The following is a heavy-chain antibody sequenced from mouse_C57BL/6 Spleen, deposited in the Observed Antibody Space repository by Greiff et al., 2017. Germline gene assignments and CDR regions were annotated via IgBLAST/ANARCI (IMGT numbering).Heavy chain of an antibody. CDR2: IDPNSGGT. J-gene: IGHJ2*01. D-gene: IGHD2-3*01. V-gene: IGHV1-72*01. CDR3: ARPSDGFDY. CDR1: GYTFTSYW. Sequence: QQSCKASGYTFTSYWMHWVKQRPGRGLEWIGRIDPNSGGTKYNEKFKSKATLTVDKPSSTAYMQLSSLTSEDSAVYYCARPSDGFDYWGQGTTLTVSS.